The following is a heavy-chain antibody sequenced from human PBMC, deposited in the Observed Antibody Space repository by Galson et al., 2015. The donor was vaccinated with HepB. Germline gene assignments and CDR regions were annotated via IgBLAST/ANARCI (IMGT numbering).Heavy chain of an antibody. D-gene: IGHD6-6*01. CDR1: GFTFDDYA. Sequence: SLRLSCAASGFTFDDYAMHWVRQAPGKGLEWVSGISWNSGSIGYADSVKGRFTISRDNAKNSLYLQMNSLRAEDTALYYCAKGRGAGSVYFDYWGQGTLVTVSS. CDR3: AKGRGAGSVYFDY. CDR2: ISWNSGSI. J-gene: IGHJ4*02. V-gene: IGHV3-9*01.